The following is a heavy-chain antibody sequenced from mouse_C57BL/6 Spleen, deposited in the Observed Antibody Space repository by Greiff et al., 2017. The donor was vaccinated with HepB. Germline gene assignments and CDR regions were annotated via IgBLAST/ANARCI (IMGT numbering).Heavy chain of an antibody. D-gene: IGHD2-3*01. CDR3: ARGSDGYFHYFDY. V-gene: IGHV1-52*01. CDR1: GYTFTSYW. J-gene: IGHJ2*01. CDR2: IDPSDSET. Sequence: QVQLKQPGAELVRPGSSVKLSCKASGYTFTSYWMHWVKQRPIQGLEWIGNIDPSDSETHYNQKFKDKATLTVDKSSSTAYMQLSSLTSEDSAVYYCARGSDGYFHYFDYWGQGTTLTVSS.